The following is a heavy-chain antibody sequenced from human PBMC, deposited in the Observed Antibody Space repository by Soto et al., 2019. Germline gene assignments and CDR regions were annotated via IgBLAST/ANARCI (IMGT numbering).Heavy chain of an antibody. V-gene: IGHV1-18*04. D-gene: IGHD3-3*01. Sequence: ASVKVSCKASGYTFTSYGISWVRQAPGQGLEWMGWISAYNGNTNYAQKLQGRVTMTTDTSTSTAYMELRSLRSDDTAVYYCARDYDFWGGPTPPRGRYYYYYYGMDVWGQGTTVTVSS. J-gene: IGHJ6*02. CDR3: ARDYDFWGGPTPPRGRYYYYYYGMDV. CDR1: GYTFTSYG. CDR2: ISAYNGNT.